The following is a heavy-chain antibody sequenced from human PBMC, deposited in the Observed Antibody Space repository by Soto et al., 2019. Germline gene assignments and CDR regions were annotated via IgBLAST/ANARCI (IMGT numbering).Heavy chain of an antibody. V-gene: IGHV1-3*01. J-gene: IGHJ4*02. CDR2: INGGNGNT. CDR3: ASPEPTWGTIFGVVLF. D-gene: IGHD3-3*01. Sequence: ASVKVSCKASGFHFTRFSIHWVRQAPGQRPEWMGWINGGNGNTKYSQKFQGRVTITRDTSATTAYMEVSSLRSEDTAVYYCASPEPTWGTIFGVVLFWGQGTQVTVSS. CDR1: GFHFTRFS.